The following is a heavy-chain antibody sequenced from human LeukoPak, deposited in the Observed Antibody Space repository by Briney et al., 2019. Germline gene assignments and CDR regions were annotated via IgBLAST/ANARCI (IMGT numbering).Heavy chain of an antibody. D-gene: IGHD5-12*01. Sequence: SETLSLTCTVSGGSISSYYWSWIRQPPGKGLEWIGYIYYIGSTNYNPSLKSRVTISVDTSKNQFSLKLSSVTAADTAVYYCARAWGGYSGYDSSYYYYYGMDVWGQGTTVTVSS. J-gene: IGHJ6*02. CDR3: ARAWGGYSGYDSSYYYYYGMDV. V-gene: IGHV4-59*01. CDR1: GGSISSYY. CDR2: IYYIGST.